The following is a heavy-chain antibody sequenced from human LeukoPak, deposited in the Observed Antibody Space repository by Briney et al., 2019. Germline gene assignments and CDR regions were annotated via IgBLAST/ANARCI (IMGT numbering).Heavy chain of an antibody. CDR1: GFTFSGSA. Sequence: PGGSLTLSCAASGFTFSGSAMHWVRQASGKGLEWVGRIRSKANSYATAYAASVKGRFTISRDDSKNTAYLQMNSLKTEDTAVYSCTSTYYDFWSGYSFDYWGQGTLVTVSS. CDR2: IRSKANSYAT. J-gene: IGHJ4*02. V-gene: IGHV3-73*01. CDR3: TSTYYDFWSGYSFDY. D-gene: IGHD3-3*01.